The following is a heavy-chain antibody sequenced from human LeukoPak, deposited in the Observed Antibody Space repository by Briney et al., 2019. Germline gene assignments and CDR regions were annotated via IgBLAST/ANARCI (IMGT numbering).Heavy chain of an antibody. D-gene: IGHD6-19*01. CDR3: ARHPRIAVAVHWYFDL. CDR2: IYYSGST. V-gene: IGHV4-61*05. J-gene: IGHJ2*01. Sequence: SETLSLTCTVSGGSISSSSYYWGWIRQPPGKGLEWIGYIYYSGSTNYNPSLKSRVTISVDTSKNQFSLKLSSVTAADTAVYYCARHPRIAVAVHWYFDLWGRGTLVTASS. CDR1: GGSISSSSYY.